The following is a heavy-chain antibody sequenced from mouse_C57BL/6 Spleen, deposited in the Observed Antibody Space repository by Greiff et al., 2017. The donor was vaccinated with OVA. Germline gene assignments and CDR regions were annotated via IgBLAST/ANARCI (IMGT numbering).Heavy chain of an antibody. CDR3: ARVTDDYDGYYAMDY. D-gene: IGHD2-4*01. J-gene: IGHJ4*01. CDR1: GYSITSGYY. Sequence: ESGPGLVKPSQSLSLTCSVTGYSITSGYYWNWIRQFPGNKLEWMGYISYDGSNNYNPSLKNRIFITRDTSKNQFFLKLNSVTTEDTATYYCARVTDDYDGYYAMDYWGQGTSVTVSS. V-gene: IGHV3-6*01. CDR2: ISYDGSN.